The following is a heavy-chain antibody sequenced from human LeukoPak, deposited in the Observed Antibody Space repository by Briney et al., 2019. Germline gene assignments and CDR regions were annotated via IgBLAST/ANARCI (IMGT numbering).Heavy chain of an antibody. Sequence: PSETLSLTCTVSGYSISSGYYWGWIRQPPGKGLEWIGSIYHSGSTYYNPSLKSRVTISVDTSKNQFSLKLSSVTAADTAVYYCASLKLLWFGELWSGFDPWGQGTLVTVSS. CDR2: IYHSGST. D-gene: IGHD3-10*01. CDR1: GYSISSGYY. V-gene: IGHV4-38-2*02. CDR3: ASLKLLWFGELWSGFDP. J-gene: IGHJ5*02.